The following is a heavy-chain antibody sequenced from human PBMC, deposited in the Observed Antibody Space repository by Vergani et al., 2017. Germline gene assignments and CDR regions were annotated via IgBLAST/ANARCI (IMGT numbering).Heavy chain of an antibody. Sequence: QVQLVQSGAEVKKPGASVKVSCKASGYTFTSYGISWVRQDPGQGLEWMGWISAYNGNTNYAQKLQGRVTMTTDTSTSTAYMELRSLRSEDTAVYYFAKDLPGDYDSSGHYWGQGTLVTVSS. J-gene: IGHJ4*02. V-gene: IGHV1-18*01. CDR3: AKDLPGDYDSSGHY. CDR1: GYTFTSYG. CDR2: ISAYNGNT. D-gene: IGHD3-22*01.